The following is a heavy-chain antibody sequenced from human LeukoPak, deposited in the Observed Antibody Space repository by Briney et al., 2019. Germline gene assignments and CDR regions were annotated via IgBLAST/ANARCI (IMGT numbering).Heavy chain of an antibody. J-gene: IGHJ4*02. V-gene: IGHV4-59*01. CDR1: GGSISSYY. CDR2: IYYSGST. Sequence: SETLSLTCTVSGGSISSYYWSWIRQPPGKGLEWIGYIYYSGSTNYNPSLKSRVTKSVDTSKNQFSLKLSSVTAADTAVYYCARGPPYLLFDYWGQGTLVTVSS. D-gene: IGHD2-15*01. CDR3: ARGPPYLLFDY.